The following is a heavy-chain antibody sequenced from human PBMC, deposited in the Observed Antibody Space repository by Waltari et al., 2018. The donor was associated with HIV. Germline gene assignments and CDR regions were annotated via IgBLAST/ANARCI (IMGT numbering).Heavy chain of an antibody. J-gene: IGHJ3*02. Sequence: EVQLVASGGGLVQPGGSLRLSCAASGFPFSSYSMNWVSQAPGKGLEWVSYISSSSSTIYYADSVKGRFTISRDNAKNSLYLQMNSLRAEDTAVYYCAREPGGNKNMDDAFDIWGQGTMVTVSS. CDR2: ISSSSSTI. CDR1: GFPFSSYS. D-gene: IGHD2-15*01. V-gene: IGHV3-48*01. CDR3: AREPGGNKNMDDAFDI.